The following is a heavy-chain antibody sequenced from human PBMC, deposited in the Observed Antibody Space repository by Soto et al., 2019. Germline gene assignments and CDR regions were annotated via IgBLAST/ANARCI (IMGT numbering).Heavy chain of an antibody. D-gene: IGHD3-22*01. CDR3: ARHYYYDSSGYYEDY. J-gene: IGHJ4*02. V-gene: IGHV3-53*01. CDR1: GFTVSSNY. CDR2: IYSGGST. Sequence: VGSLRLSCAASGFTVSSNYMSWVRQAPGKGLEWVSVIYSGGSTYYADSVKGRFTISRDNSKNTLYLQMNSLRAEDTAVYYCARHYYYDSSGYYEDYWGQGTLVTVSS.